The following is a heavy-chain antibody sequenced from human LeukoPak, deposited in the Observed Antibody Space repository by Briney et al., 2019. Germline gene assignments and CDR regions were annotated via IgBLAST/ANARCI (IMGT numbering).Heavy chain of an antibody. CDR2: IYHSGST. V-gene: IGHV4-38-2*02. CDR1: VYSISSGYY. D-gene: IGHD6-13*01. CDR3: ARGIAAATVDGAFDI. Sequence: SETLSLTCTVSVYSISSGYYWGWIRQPPGKGLEWIASIYHSGSTYYNPSLKSRVTISVDTSKNQFSLKLSSVTAADTAVYYCARGIAAATVDGAFDIWGQGTMVTVSA. J-gene: IGHJ3*02.